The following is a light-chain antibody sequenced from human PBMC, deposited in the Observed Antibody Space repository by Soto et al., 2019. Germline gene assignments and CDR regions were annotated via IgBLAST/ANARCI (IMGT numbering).Light chain of an antibody. CDR3: NSYAHNNNFGYV. J-gene: IGLJ1*01. CDR1: SSDVGNYNY. Sequence: QSALTQPASVSGSPGQSITISCTGTSSDVGNYNYVSWYQQHPGKAPKLMIYEVNNRPSGVSNRFSGSKSGNAASLTISGLQAEDEADYYCNSYAHNNNFGYVFGTGTKVTVL. V-gene: IGLV2-14*01. CDR2: EVN.